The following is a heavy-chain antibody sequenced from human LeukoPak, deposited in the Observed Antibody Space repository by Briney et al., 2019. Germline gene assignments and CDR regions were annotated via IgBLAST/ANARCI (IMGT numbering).Heavy chain of an antibody. CDR2: ISGSGGST. V-gene: IGHV3-23*01. CDR3: AKSKQQWLVRGGWFDP. J-gene: IGHJ5*02. Sequence: GGSLRLSCAASGFTFSSYAMSWVRQAPGKGLEWVSAISGSGGSTYYADSVKGRFTISRDNSKNTLYLQMNSLRAEDTAVYYCAKSKQQWLVRGGWFDPWGQGTLVTVS. CDR1: GFTFSSYA. D-gene: IGHD6-19*01.